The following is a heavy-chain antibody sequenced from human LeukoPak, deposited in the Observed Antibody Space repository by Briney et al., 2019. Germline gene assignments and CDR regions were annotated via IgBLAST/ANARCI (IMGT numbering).Heavy chain of an antibody. J-gene: IGHJ4*02. V-gene: IGHV3-21*01. Sequence: GGSLRLSCAASGFTFSSYSMNWVRQAPGKGLEWVSSISSSSSYIYYADSVKGRFTISRDNAKNSLYLQMNSLRAEDTAVYYCARDREGHYYDSSGPNWGQGTLVTASS. CDR2: ISSSSSYI. CDR1: GFTFSSYS. CDR3: ARDREGHYYDSSGPN. D-gene: IGHD3-22*01.